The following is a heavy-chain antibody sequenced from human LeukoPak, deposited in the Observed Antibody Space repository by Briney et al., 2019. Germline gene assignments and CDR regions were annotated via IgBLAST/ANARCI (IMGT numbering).Heavy chain of an antibody. D-gene: IGHD3-22*01. CDR1: GGPFSDYY. V-gene: IGHV4-34*01. CDR3: ARIGSGYYFDY. CDR2: INHSGST. J-gene: IGHJ4*02. Sequence: SETLSLTCAVYGGPFSDYYWSWIRQPPGKGLEWIGEINHSGSTNYNPSLKSRVTISVDTSKNQFSLKLSSVTAADTAVYYCARIGSGYYFDYWGQGTLVTVSS.